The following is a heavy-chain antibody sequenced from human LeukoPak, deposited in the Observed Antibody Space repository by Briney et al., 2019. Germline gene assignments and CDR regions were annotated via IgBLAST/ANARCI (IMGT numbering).Heavy chain of an antibody. J-gene: IGHJ5*02. V-gene: IGHV3-11*01. CDR1: GFTFRDYY. CDR3: ARTQSNWNYVPSWFDP. CDR2: ISSSGSTI. Sequence: TGGSLRLSCAASGFTFRDYYMSWIRQAPGKGLEWVSYISSSGSTIYYADSVKGRFTISRDNAKNSLYLQMNSLRAEDTAVYYCARTQSNWNYVPSWFDPWGQGTLVTVSS. D-gene: IGHD1-7*01.